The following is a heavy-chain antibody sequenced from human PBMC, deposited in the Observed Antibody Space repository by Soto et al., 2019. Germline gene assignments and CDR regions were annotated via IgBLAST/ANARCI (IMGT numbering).Heavy chain of an antibody. Sequence: SETLSLTCTVSGGSISSYYWSWIRQPPGKGLEWIGYIYYSGSTNYNPPLKSRVTISVDTSKNQFSLKLSSVTAADTAVYYCARGQYYYDSSGYYGYWGQGTLVTVSS. CDR2: IYYSGST. J-gene: IGHJ4*02. D-gene: IGHD3-22*01. CDR3: ARGQYYYDSSGYYGY. V-gene: IGHV4-59*01. CDR1: GGSISSYY.